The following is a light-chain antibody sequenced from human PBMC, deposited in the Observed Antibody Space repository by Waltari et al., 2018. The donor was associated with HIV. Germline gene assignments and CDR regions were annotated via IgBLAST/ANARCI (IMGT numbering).Light chain of an antibody. CDR3: GSYVATYTWV. V-gene: IGLV2-11*01. Sequence: QSALTQPRSVSGSPGQSVTVSCTGTSSDVGDYTYVSWYQPHPGNAPKLIIFDVSNRPSVVPDRFSGSTSGSTASLTISGLQAEDEADYYCGSYVATYTWVFGGGTKVTVL. J-gene: IGLJ3*02. CDR2: DVS. CDR1: SSDVGDYTY.